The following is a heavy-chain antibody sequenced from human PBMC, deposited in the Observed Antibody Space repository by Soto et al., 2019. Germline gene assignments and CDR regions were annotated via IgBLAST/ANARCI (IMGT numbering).Heavy chain of an antibody. J-gene: IGHJ4*02. V-gene: IGHV1-18*04. D-gene: IGHD2-15*01. Sequence: ASVKVSCKASGYTFTSYGISWVRQAPGQGLEWMGWISAYNGNTNYAQKLQGRVTMTTDTSTSTAYMELRSLRSDDTAVYYCARVRCSGGSCYRFADYWGQGTLVTVS. CDR3: ARVRCSGGSCYRFADY. CDR1: GYTFTSYG. CDR2: ISAYNGNT.